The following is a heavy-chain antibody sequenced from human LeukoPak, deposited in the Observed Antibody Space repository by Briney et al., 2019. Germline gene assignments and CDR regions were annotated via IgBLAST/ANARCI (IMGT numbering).Heavy chain of an antibody. Sequence: GGSLRLSCAASGFTFSSYGMHCVRQAPGKGLEWVAFIRYDGSNKYYADSVKGRFTISRDDSKNTLYLQMNSLRAEDTAVYYCAKAVAGIDYMDVWGKGTMVTVSS. V-gene: IGHV3-30*02. J-gene: IGHJ6*03. CDR2: IRYDGSNK. CDR3: AKAVAGIDYMDV. CDR1: GFTFSSYG. D-gene: IGHD6-19*01.